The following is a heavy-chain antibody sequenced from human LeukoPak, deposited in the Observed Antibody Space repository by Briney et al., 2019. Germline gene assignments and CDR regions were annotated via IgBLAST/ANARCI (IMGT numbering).Heavy chain of an antibody. CDR2: FDPEDGET. Sequence: GASVKVSCKVSGYTLTELSMHWVRQAPGKGLEWMGGFDPEDGETIYAQKFQGRVTMTEDTSTDTAYMELSSLRSEDTAVYYCATDERRSEGATFYYWGQGTLVTVSS. CDR1: GYTLTELS. D-gene: IGHD1-26*01. J-gene: IGHJ4*02. CDR3: ATDERRSEGATFYY. V-gene: IGHV1-24*01.